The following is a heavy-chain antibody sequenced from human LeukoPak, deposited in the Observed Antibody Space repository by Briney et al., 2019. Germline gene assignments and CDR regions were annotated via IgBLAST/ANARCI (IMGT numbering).Heavy chain of an antibody. CDR3: AKDRWTPHPDDWAIAAAGEALDY. D-gene: IGHD6-13*01. Sequence: PGGSLRLSCAASGFTFSSYGMHWVRQAPGKGLEWVAVISYDGSNKYYADSVKGRFTISRDNSKNTLYLQMDSLRAEDTAVYYCAKDRWTPHPDDWAIAAAGEALDYWGQGTLVTVSS. CDR2: ISYDGSNK. V-gene: IGHV3-30*18. J-gene: IGHJ4*02. CDR1: GFTFSSYG.